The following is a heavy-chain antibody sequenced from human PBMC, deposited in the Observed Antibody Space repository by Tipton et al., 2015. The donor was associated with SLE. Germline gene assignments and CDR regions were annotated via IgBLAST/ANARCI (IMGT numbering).Heavy chain of an antibody. CDR1: GVTISSNF. D-gene: IGHD6-19*01. Sequence: SLRLSCAASGVTISSNFMSWVRQAPGTGLEWVSVFFGADSTSYADSVKGSFIVSRDSSKNTLFLQMNSLRAEDPAVYYCARGPVSGRRYFDFWGQGTLVTVSS. J-gene: IGHJ4*02. CDR3: ARGPVSGRRYFDF. CDR2: FFGADST. V-gene: IGHV3-66*01.